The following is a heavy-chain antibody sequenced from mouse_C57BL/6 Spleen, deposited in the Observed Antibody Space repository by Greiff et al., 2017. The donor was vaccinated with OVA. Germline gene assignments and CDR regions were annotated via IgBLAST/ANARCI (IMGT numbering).Heavy chain of an antibody. V-gene: IGHV3-6*01. CDR3: AREGGGWLLHYYAMDY. CDR1: GYSITSGYY. J-gene: IGHJ4*01. Sequence: VQLKESGPGLVKPSQSLSLTCSVTGYSITSGYYWNWIRQFPGNKLEWMGYISYDGSNNYNPSLKNRISITRDTSKNQFFLKLNSVTTEDTATYYCAREGGGWLLHYYAMDYWGQGTSVTVSS. CDR2: ISYDGSN. D-gene: IGHD2-3*01.